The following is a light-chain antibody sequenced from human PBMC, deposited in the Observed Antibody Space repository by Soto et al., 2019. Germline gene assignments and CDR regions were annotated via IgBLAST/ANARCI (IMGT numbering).Light chain of an antibody. J-gene: IGLJ2*01. V-gene: IGLV1-44*01. CDR2: TND. CDR1: SSNIGRNT. Sequence: QSVLTQPPSASGTPGQRVTISCSGSSSNIGRNTVNWYQQFPGTAPKLLIYTNDQRPSGVPDRFSGSRSDSSASLAISGLQSEDEADYYCAAWDDSLNGVVFGGRTKVTVL. CDR3: AAWDDSLNGVV.